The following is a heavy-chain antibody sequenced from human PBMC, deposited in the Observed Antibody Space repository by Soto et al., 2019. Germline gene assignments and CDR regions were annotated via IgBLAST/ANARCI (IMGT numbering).Heavy chain of an antibody. CDR3: AKDGYCSGGSCPTRYYYYYYMDV. Sequence: GGSLRLSCAASGFTFDDYAMHWVRQAPGKGLEWVSGISWNSGSIGYADSVKGRFTISRDNAKNSLYLQMNSLRAEDTALYYCAKDGYCSGGSCPTRYYYYYYMDVWGKGTTVTVSS. CDR2: ISWNSGSI. D-gene: IGHD2-15*01. J-gene: IGHJ6*03. CDR1: GFTFDDYA. V-gene: IGHV3-9*01.